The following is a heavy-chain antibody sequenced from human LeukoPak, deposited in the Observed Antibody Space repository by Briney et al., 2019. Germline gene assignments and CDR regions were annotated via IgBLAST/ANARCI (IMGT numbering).Heavy chain of an antibody. CDR2: VYFSGTS. D-gene: IGHD3-10*01. J-gene: IGHJ4*02. CDR3: ARRRMIRGVIIFDY. CDR1: GGSVSSGTYY. V-gene: IGHV4-61*01. Sequence: SETLSLTCSVSGGSVSSGTYYETWIRQPPGKGLEWIGHVYFSGTSSYNPSLKSRVTISADTSKNQFSLKLISVTAADTAVYFCARRRMIRGVIIFDYWGPGALVTVSS.